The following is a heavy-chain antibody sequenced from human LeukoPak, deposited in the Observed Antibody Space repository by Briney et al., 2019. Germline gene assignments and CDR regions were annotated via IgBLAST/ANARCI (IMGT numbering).Heavy chain of an antibody. CDR3: ARDNPSGGSSGWTGLDY. J-gene: IGHJ4*02. CDR2: IWYDGSNK. Sequence: GRSLRLSCAASGFIFSSYAMHWVRQAPGKGLEWVAVIWYDGSNKNYVDSVKSRFTISRDNSKNTLYLEMKSLRAEDTAVYYCARDNPSGGSSGWTGLDYWGQGTLVTVSS. CDR1: GFIFSSYA. D-gene: IGHD6-19*01. V-gene: IGHV3-33*08.